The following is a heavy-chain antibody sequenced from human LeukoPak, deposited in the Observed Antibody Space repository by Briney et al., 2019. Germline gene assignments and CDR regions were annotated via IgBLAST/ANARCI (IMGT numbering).Heavy chain of an antibody. Sequence: SVKVSCKASGGTFSSYAISWVRQAPGQGLEWMGGIIPIFGTANYAQKFQGRVTITADESTSTAYMELSSLRSEDTAVYYCARLRTLAAAGHPYFDYWGQGTLVTVSS. J-gene: IGHJ4*02. D-gene: IGHD6-13*01. CDR3: ARLRTLAAAGHPYFDY. V-gene: IGHV1-69*13. CDR2: IIPIFGTA. CDR1: GGTFSSYA.